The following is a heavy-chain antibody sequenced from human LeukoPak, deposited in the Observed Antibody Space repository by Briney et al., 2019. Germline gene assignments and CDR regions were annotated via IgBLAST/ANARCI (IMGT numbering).Heavy chain of an antibody. D-gene: IGHD6-13*01. CDR1: GFTFSSYA. J-gene: IGHJ4*02. V-gene: IGHV3-23*01. CDR3: AKEGSIAAAGTEGYFDY. CDR2: ISGSGGST. Sequence: GGSLRLSCAASGFTFSSYAMSWVRQAPGKGLEWVSAISGSGGSTYYADSVKGRFTISRDNSKNTLYLQMNSPRAEDTAVYYCAKEGSIAAAGTEGYFDYWGQGTLVTVSS.